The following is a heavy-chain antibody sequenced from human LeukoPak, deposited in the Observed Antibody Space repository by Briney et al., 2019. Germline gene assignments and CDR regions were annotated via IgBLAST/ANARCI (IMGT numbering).Heavy chain of an antibody. J-gene: IGHJ3*02. V-gene: IGHV3-15*01. CDR3: AKGAEQMAPSGYDAFDI. Sequence: GGSLRLSCAASGFTFSNAWMSWVRQAPGKGLEWVGRIKSKTDGGTTDYAAPVKGRFTISRDDSKNTLYLQMNSLRAEDTAVYYCAKGAEQMAPSGYDAFDIWGQGTMVTVSS. CDR1: GFTFSNAW. CDR2: IKSKTDGGTT. D-gene: IGHD6-13*01.